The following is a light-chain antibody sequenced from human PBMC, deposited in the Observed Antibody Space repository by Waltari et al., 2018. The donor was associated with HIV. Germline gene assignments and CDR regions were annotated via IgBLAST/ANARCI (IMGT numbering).Light chain of an antibody. CDR2: LNT. CDR1: SSNIGAGYH. Sequence: QSVLMQPPSVSGAPGQRVTISCTGSSSNIGAGYHVHWYQQLPGAAPKLLNHLNTNRPSGFPVRCSGSKSGASASLAITGLQAEDEGDYYCQSFDNSLRAWGLFGGGTRLTVL. V-gene: IGLV1-40*01. J-gene: IGLJ2*01. CDR3: QSFDNSLRAWGL.